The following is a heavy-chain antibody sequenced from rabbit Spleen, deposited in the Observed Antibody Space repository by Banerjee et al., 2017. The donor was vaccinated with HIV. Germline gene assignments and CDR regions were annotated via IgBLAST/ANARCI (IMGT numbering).Heavy chain of an antibody. Sequence: QSVEESRGRLVTPGTPLTLTCTASGFDISSYYMQWVRQAPGKGLEYIGFINPGGAPYYASWAKGRFTISRTSTTVDLKITSPTTEDTAIYFCFREVVAGSDIWGPGTLVTVS. CDR2: INPGGAP. J-gene: IGHJ4*02. CDR3: FREVVAGSDI. D-gene: IGHD4-1*01. V-gene: IGHV1S69*01. CDR1: GFDISSYY.